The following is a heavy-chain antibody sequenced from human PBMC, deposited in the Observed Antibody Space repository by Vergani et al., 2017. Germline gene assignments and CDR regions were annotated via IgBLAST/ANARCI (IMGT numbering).Heavy chain of an antibody. CDR3: ARGETYDDILTGYYPSAGGFDP. CDR2: IYYSGST. D-gene: IGHD3-9*01. J-gene: IGHJ5*02. V-gene: IGHV4-31*01. Sequence: QVQLQESGPGLVKPSQTLSLTCTVSGGSISSGGYYWSWIRQHPGKGREWIGYIYYSGSTYYNPSLKSLVTISVDTPKNQYSLKLSSVTAADTAVYYCARGETYDDILTGYYPSAGGFDPWGQGTLVTVSS. CDR1: GGSISSGGYY.